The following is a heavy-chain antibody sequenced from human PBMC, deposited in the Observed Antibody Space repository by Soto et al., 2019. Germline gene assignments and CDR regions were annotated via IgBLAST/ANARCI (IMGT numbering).Heavy chain of an antibody. CDR3: ARDGGATGTAQDFDY. Sequence: PSETLSLTCTVSGGSFSSYYWSWIRQPPGKGLEWIGNIYYSGSTNYNPSLKSRVTISVDTSKNQFSLKLSAVTAADTAVYYCARDGGATGTAQDFDYWGQGTLVTVSS. J-gene: IGHJ4*02. CDR2: IYYSGST. V-gene: IGHV4-59*01. D-gene: IGHD1-7*01. CDR1: GGSFSSYY.